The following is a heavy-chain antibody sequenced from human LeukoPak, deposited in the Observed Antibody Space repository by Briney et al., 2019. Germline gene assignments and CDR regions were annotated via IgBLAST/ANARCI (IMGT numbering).Heavy chain of an antibody. D-gene: IGHD6-19*01. V-gene: IGHV1-58*02. J-gene: IGHJ4*02. CDR1: GFTFTSSA. Sequence: ASVKVSCKASGFTFTSSAMQWVRQARGQRLEWIGWIVVGSGNTNYAQKFQERVTITRDMSTSTASMELSSLRSEDTAVYYCAAVSPLHDSGWYYFDYWGQGTLVTVSS. CDR3: AAVSPLHDSGWYYFDY. CDR2: IVVGSGNT.